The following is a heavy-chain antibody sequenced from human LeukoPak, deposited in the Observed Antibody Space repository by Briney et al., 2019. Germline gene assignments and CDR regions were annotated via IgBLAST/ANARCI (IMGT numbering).Heavy chain of an antibody. CDR1: GFTFNIYA. J-gene: IGHJ5*02. V-gene: IGHV3-23*01. CDR2: MCGSAGCT. Sequence: GGSLRLSCAASGFTFNIYAMSWIRLAPGKGLQWVASMCGSAGCTFYADSVKGRFTISRDNSKNTLYLQMNSLRAEDTAIYYCARDRPNYHENNGHYYQRDGDHWGQGTLVTVSS. D-gene: IGHD3-10*01. CDR3: ARDRPNYHENNGHYYQRDGDH.